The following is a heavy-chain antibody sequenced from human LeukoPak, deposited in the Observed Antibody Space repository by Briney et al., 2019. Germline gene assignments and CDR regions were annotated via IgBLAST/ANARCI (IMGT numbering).Heavy chain of an antibody. CDR2: IIPIFGTA. CDR1: GGTFSSYA. CDR3: ALPIRQLERQWDAFDI. Sequence: SVKVSCKASGGTFSSYAISWVRQAPGRGLEWMGGIIPIFGTANYAQKFQGRVTITADESTSTAYMELSSLRSEDTAVYYCALPIRQLERQWDAFDIWGQGTMVTVSS. D-gene: IGHD1-1*01. J-gene: IGHJ3*02. V-gene: IGHV1-69*01.